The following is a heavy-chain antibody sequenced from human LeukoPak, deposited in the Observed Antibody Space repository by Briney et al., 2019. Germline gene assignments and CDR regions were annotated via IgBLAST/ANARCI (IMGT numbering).Heavy chain of an antibody. D-gene: IGHD6-13*01. J-gene: IGHJ4*02. V-gene: IGHV3-23*01. CDR1: GFTFSSYA. Sequence: GGSLRLSCAASGFTFSSYAMSWVRQAPGKGLEWVSAISGSGGSTYYADSVKGRFTISRDNAKNSLYLQMNSLRAEDTAVYYCARGHYSSSPPIGYWGQGTLVTVSS. CDR3: ARGHYSSSPPIGY. CDR2: ISGSGGST.